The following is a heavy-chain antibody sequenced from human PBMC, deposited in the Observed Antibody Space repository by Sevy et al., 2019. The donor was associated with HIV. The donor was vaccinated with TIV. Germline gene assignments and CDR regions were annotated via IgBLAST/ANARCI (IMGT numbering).Heavy chain of an antibody. V-gene: IGHV1-69*04. CDR2: IIPILGIA. D-gene: IGHD3-10*01. J-gene: IGHJ6*02. Sequence: ASVKVSCKASGGTFSSYAISWVRQAPGQGLEWMGRIIPILGIANYAQKFQGRVTITADKSTSTAYMELSSLRSEDTAVYYCARGWATVGPPGEDYYYVMDVWGQGTTVTFSS. CDR1: GGTFSSYA. CDR3: ARGWATVGPPGEDYYYVMDV.